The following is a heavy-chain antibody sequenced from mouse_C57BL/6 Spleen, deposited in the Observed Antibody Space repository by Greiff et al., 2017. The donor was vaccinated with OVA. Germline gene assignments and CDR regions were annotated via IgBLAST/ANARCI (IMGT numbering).Heavy chain of an antibody. Sequence: VQLQQSGPGLVQPSQSLSFTCPASGSSLTTYGVHWVRQSPGKGLEWLGVIWSGGSTDYNAAFISRLSISKDNSKSQVFFKMNSLQADDTAIYYCARNGAISDYFDYWGQGTTLTVSS. CDR2: IWSGGST. CDR3: ARNGAISDYFDY. V-gene: IGHV2-2*01. J-gene: IGHJ2*01. CDR1: GSSLTTYG.